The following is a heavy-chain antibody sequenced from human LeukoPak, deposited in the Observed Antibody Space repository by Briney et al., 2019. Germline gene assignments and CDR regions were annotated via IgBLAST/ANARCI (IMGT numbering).Heavy chain of an antibody. CDR1: GGSFSGYY. CDR3: ARWGFDYYDSSGYPNAFDI. CDR2: INHSGST. V-gene: IGHV4-34*01. J-gene: IGHJ3*02. D-gene: IGHD3-22*01. Sequence: SETLSLTCAVYGGSFSGYYWSWIRQPPGKGLEWIGEINHSGSTNYNPSLKSRVTISVDTSKNQFSLKLSSVTAADTAVYYCARWGFDYYDSSGYPNAFDIWGQGTMVTVSS.